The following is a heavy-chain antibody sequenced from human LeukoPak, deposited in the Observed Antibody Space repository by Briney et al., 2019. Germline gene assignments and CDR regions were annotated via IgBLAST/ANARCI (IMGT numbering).Heavy chain of an antibody. V-gene: IGHV3-7*01. CDR2: INHDGSEK. D-gene: IGHD3-16*01. Sequence: PGGSLRPSCAASGSAFTNSWKTWVRQAPGKGLEWVANINHDGSEKYYVDSMKGRFTISRDNVKNSLCLQVNSLRAEDTAVYYCARDSGHGGIFDYWGQGTLVTVSS. CDR1: GSAFTNSW. CDR3: ARDSGHGGIFDY. J-gene: IGHJ4*02.